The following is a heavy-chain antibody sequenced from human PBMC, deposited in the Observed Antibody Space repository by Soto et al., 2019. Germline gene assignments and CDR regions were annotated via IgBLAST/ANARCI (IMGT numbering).Heavy chain of an antibody. J-gene: IGHJ4*02. D-gene: IGHD2-2*01. CDR1: GFTFSSYA. V-gene: IGHV3-23*01. CDR3: AKVPYCSSTSCWYYFDY. Sequence: PGGSLRLSCAASGFTFSSYAMSWVRQAPGKGLEWISAISGSGGNTYYADSVKGRFTISRDNSKNTLYLQMNSLRAEDTAVYYCAKVPYCSSTSCWYYFDYWGQGTLVTVSS. CDR2: ISGSGGNT.